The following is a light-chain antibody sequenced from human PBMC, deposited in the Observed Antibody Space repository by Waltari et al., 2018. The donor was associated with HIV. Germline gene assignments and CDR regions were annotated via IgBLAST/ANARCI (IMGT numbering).Light chain of an antibody. V-gene: IGLV2-14*01. J-gene: IGLJ2*01. CDR3: SSYSSSITLYVV. CDR2: EVS. Sequence: QSALTQPASVSGSPGQSITISCTGPSSAVGGYNYVSWYQHHPGKAPKLMISEVSNRPSGVSNRFSGSKSGNTASLTISGLQAEDEADYYCSSYSSSITLYVVFGGGTKLTVL. CDR1: SSAVGGYNY.